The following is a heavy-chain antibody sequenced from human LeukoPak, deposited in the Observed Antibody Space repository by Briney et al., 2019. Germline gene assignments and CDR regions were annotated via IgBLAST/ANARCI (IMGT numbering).Heavy chain of an antibody. Sequence: GRSLRLSCAASGFTFSSYAMHWVRQAPGKGLEWVAVISYDGSNKYYADSVKGRFIISRDNSKNTLYLQMNSLRAGDTAVYYCARDQRRYCSSTSCYSFDYWGQGTLVTVSS. CDR1: GFTFSSYA. J-gene: IGHJ4*02. D-gene: IGHD2-2*01. CDR3: ARDQRRYCSSTSCYSFDY. V-gene: IGHV3-30*04. CDR2: ISYDGSNK.